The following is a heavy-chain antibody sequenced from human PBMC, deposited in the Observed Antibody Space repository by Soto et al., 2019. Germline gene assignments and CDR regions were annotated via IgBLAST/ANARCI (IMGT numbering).Heavy chain of an antibody. V-gene: IGHV4-39*01. CDR2: IYYSGST. D-gene: IGHD6-13*01. Sequence: SETLSLTCTVSGGSISSSSYYWGWIRQPPGKGLEWIGSIYYSGSTYYNPSLKSRVTISVDTSKNQFSLKLSSVTAADTAVYYCARHTTGYRRLANWFDPWGQGTLVTVSS. CDR3: ARHTTGYRRLANWFDP. J-gene: IGHJ5*02. CDR1: GGSISSSSYY.